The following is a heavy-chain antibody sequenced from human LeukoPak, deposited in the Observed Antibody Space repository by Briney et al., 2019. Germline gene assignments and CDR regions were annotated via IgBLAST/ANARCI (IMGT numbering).Heavy chain of an antibody. V-gene: IGHV3-23*01. CDR1: GFTFSSYA. D-gene: IGHD6-6*01. Sequence: GGSLRLSCAASGFTFSSYAMSWVRQAPGKGLEWVSAISGSGGSTYYADSVKGRFTISRDNAKNSLYLQMNSVRAEDTAVYYCARDSEYSISLYNWFDPWGQGTLVTVSS. CDR2: ISGSGGST. CDR3: ARDSEYSISLYNWFDP. J-gene: IGHJ5*02.